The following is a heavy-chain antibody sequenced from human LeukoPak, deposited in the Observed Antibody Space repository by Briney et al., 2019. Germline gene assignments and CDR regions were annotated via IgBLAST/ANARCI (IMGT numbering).Heavy chain of an antibody. D-gene: IGHD1-20*01. V-gene: IGHV1-2*02. CDR1: GYTFTGCY. CDR3: ARGKGMTSATANFVDL. J-gene: IGHJ2*01. Sequence: ASVKVSCKASGYTFTGCYMHWVRQAPGQGLEWMGWINPNSGGPNYAQNFQGRVTMTRDTSISTAYMELSSLRSDDTAVYYCARGKGMTSATANFVDLWGRGTLVTVSS. CDR2: INPNSGGP.